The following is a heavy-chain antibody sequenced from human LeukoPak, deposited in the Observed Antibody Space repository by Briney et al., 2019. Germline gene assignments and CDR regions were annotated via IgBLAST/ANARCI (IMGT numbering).Heavy chain of an antibody. Sequence: SETLSLTCTVSGGSISSSSYYWGWIRQPPGKGLEWIGNIYYSGSTYYNPSLKSRVTISVDTSKKQLSLRLSSVTAADTAVYYCAKEAPTDYAFDIWGQGTMVTVS. J-gene: IGHJ3*02. CDR2: IYYSGST. CDR1: GGSISSSSYY. V-gene: IGHV4-39*07. CDR3: AKEAPTDYAFDI. D-gene: IGHD3/OR15-3a*01.